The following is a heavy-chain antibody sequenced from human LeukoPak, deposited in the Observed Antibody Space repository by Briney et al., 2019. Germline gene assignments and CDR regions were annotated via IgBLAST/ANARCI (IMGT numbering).Heavy chain of an antibody. CDR3: ARGIVVVVTAIFDY. Sequence: SETLSLTCAVYGGSFSGYYWSWIRQPPGKGLEWIGEINHSGSPNYNPSLKCRVTISVDTSKNQFSLKLSSVTAADTAVYYCARGIVVVVTAIFDYWGQGTLVTVSS. J-gene: IGHJ4*02. V-gene: IGHV4-34*01. D-gene: IGHD2-15*01. CDR1: GGSFSGYY. CDR2: INHSGSP.